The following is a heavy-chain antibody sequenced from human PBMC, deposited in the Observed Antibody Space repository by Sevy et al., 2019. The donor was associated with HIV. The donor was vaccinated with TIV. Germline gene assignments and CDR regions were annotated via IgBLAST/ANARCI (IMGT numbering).Heavy chain of an antibody. CDR3: AGGERWLSFNY. J-gene: IGHJ4*02. D-gene: IGHD6-19*01. Sequence: GGSLRLSCAASGFNISSNYLSWVRQAPGKGLEWVSVIYGNNSTYYADFVKGRFTISRDNSKNALYLQMNGLRVEDTAIYYCAGGERWLSFNYWGQGTLVTVSS. CDR2: IYGNNST. CDR1: GFNISSNY. V-gene: IGHV3-53*01.